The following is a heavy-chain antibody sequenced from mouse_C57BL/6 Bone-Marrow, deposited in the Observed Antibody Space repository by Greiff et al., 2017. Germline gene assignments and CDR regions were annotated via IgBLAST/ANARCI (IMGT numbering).Heavy chain of an antibody. CDR2: IYPGSGST. V-gene: IGHV1-55*01. CDR3: ARFGYHAGWYFDV. J-gene: IGHJ1*03. Sequence: QVQLQQPGAELVKPGASVKMSCKASGYTFTSYWITWVKQRPGQGLEWIGDIYPGSGSTNYNEKFKSKATRTVDTSSSTPYMQLSSLTSEDSAVYYCARFGYHAGWYFDVWGTGTTVTVSS. D-gene: IGHD2-2*01. CDR1: GYTFTSYW.